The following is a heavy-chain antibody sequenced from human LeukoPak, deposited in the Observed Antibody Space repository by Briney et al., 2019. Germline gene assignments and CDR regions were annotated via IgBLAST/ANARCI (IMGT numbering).Heavy chain of an antibody. V-gene: IGHV4-4*07. Sequence: SETLSLTCTVSGGSISSYYWSWIRQPAGKGLEWIGRIYTSGSTNYNPSLKSRVTMSVDTPKNQFSLKLSSVTAADTAVYYCARDLGGRYCSSTSCYDQNWFDPWGQGTLVTVSS. CDR1: GGSISSYY. CDR2: IYTSGST. J-gene: IGHJ5*02. D-gene: IGHD2-2*01. CDR3: ARDLGGRYCSSTSCYDQNWFDP.